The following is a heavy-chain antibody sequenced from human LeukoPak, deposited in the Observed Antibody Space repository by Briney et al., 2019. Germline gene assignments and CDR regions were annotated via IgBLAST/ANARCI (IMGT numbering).Heavy chain of an antibody. CDR1: GFTFSDYY. J-gene: IGHJ4*02. D-gene: IGHD4-17*01. CDR2: ISTDGSSL. Sequence: GGSLRLSCAASGFTFSDYYMTWIRQAPGKGLEWVSYISTDGSSLYYADSVKGRFTISRDNAKNSLYLQMNSLRAEDTAVYYCAKVSDYGDYDGDYWGQGTLVTVSS. CDR3: AKVSDYGDYDGDY. V-gene: IGHV3-11*01.